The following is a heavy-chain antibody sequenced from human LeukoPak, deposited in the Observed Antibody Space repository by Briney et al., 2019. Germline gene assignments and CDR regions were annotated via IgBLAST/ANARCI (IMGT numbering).Heavy chain of an antibody. CDR1: GFTFSNYA. V-gene: IGHV3-30-3*01. CDR3: AKDKDILTGSFDY. J-gene: IGHJ4*02. D-gene: IGHD3-9*01. CDR2: ISFDGSNK. Sequence: GGSLRLSCAASGFTFSNYAMHWVRQAPGKGLEWVAVISFDGSNKYSPDSVKGRFTISRDNAKNSLYLQMNSLRAEDTALYYCAKDKDILTGSFDYWGQGTLVTVSS.